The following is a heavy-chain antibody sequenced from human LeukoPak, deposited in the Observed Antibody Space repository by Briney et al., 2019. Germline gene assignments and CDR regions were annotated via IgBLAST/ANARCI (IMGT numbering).Heavy chain of an antibody. CDR1: GFTFSSYA. J-gene: IGHJ4*02. V-gene: IGHV3-64*01. CDR2: ISSNGGST. D-gene: IGHD3-10*01. CDR3: ARVPGYYGSGDGYYFDY. Sequence: PGGSLRLSCAASGFTFSSYAMHWVRQAPGKGLEYVSAISSNGGSTYYANSVKGRFTISRDNSKNTLYLQMGSLRAEDMAVYYCARVPGYYGSGDGYYFDYWGQGTLVTVSS.